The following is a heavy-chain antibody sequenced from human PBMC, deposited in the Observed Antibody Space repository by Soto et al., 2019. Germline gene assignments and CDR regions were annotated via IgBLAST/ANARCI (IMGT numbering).Heavy chain of an antibody. Sequence: ASVKVSCKASGYTFTSYAMHWVRQAPGQRLEWMGWINAGNGNTKYSQKFHGRVTITRDTSASTAYMELSSLRSGDTAVYYCAREIMAVVNWFDPWGQGTLVTVSS. CDR1: GYTFTSYA. V-gene: IGHV1-3*01. J-gene: IGHJ5*02. D-gene: IGHD2-15*01. CDR3: AREIMAVVNWFDP. CDR2: INAGNGNT.